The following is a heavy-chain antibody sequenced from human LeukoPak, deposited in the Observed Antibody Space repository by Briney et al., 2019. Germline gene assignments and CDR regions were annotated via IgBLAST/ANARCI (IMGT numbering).Heavy chain of an antibody. CDR1: GGSSSSGAHY. J-gene: IGHJ3*02. Sequence: TSETLSLTCTVSGGSSSSGAHYWSWIRQPPGKGLEWIGYIHYSGSTNYNPSLKSRVTISIDTSKNQFSLKLSSVTAADTAVYYCARWDREDGSGRYPVFAFDIWGQGTMVTVSS. D-gene: IGHD3-10*01. CDR3: ARWDREDGSGRYPVFAFDI. CDR2: IHYSGST. V-gene: IGHV4-61*08.